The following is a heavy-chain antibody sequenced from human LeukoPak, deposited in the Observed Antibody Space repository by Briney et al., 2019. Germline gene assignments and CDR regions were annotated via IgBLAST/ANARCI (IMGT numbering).Heavy chain of an antibody. CDR3: ARGGGLDV. J-gene: IGHJ6*04. CDR1: GFTFSDDW. CDR2: INHNGNVN. D-gene: IGHD3-16*01. Sequence: GGSLRLSCAASGFTFSDDWMIWVRQAPGKGLEWVASINHNGNVNYYVDSVKGRSTISRDNAKNSLYLQMSNLRAEDTAVYFXARGGGLDVXXXXXXVTVSS. V-gene: IGHV3-7*03.